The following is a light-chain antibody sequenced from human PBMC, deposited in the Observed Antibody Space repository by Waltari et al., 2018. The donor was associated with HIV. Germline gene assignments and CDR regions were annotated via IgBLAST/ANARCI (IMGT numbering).Light chain of an antibody. V-gene: IGLV10-54*04. J-gene: IGLJ3*02. CDR3: STWDRSLGAWV. CDR2: RNN. CDR1: NNNVGHKG. Sequence: QAGLTQPPSVSADLRQTATLTCTGNNNNVGHKGATWLQQHQGQPPKLLSYRNNNRPSGISERFSASRSGTTASLKVTGLQPEDEADYYCSTWDRSLGAWVFGGGTKLTVL.